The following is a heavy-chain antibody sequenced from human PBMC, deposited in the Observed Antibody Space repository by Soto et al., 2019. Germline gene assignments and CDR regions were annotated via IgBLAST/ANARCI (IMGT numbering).Heavy chain of an antibody. CDR1: GFTFGAFA. J-gene: IGHJ4*02. V-gene: IGHV3-23*01. CDR3: ARDSSTTVTTLPGY. Sequence: GGSQRLSCVASGFTFGAFAMTWVRQAPGKGLEWVSGIAISAVDTYSAPSVKGRFTTSRDDSKNTLYLQMKNLRAEDTAVYYCARDSSTTVTTLPGYWGQGTLVTVSS. D-gene: IGHD4-17*01. CDR2: IAISAVDT.